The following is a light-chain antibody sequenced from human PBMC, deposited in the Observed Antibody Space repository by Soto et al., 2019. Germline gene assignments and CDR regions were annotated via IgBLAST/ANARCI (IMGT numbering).Light chain of an antibody. V-gene: IGKV1-16*01. CDR2: GAS. CDR3: QQYYGYPHS. CDR1: QGVENY. J-gene: IGKJ2*03. Sequence: DIQMAQSPSSLSASVGDKVTITCRTSQGVENYLAWFQKKPGKAPKSLIYGASSLQSGVPSRFSGSGSGTHFTFTISSLQPEDFATYYCQQYYGYPHSFGQGTKVDI.